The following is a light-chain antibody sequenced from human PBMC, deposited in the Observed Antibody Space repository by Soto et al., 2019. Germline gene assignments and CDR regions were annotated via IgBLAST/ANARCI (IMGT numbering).Light chain of an antibody. J-gene: IGKJ4*01. V-gene: IGKV1-39*01. CDR2: AAS. CDR1: QSISSY. CDR3: QQSYSSGLT. Sequence: DIQMTQSPSSLSASVGDRVTITCRASQSISSYLNWYQQKPGKAPKLLIYAASSLQSGVPSRFSGSGSGTDFTLTISSLQPEDFGTYYCQQSYSSGLTFGGGTKGDLK.